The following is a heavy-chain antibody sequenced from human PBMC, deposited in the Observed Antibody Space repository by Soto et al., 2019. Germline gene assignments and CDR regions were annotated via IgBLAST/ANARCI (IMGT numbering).Heavy chain of an antibody. Sequence: PGGSLRLSCAASGFTFSDHYMSWIRQAPGKGLEWIGYSSNSGSFTRYADSVKGRFSISRDNAKNSLYLQINSLRGDDTAIYECVRSGDNYNLLDYWGQGTRVSVSS. J-gene: IGHJ4*02. CDR2: SSNSGSFT. D-gene: IGHD1-1*01. V-gene: IGHV3-11*06. CDR1: GFTFSDHY. CDR3: VRSGDNYNLLDY.